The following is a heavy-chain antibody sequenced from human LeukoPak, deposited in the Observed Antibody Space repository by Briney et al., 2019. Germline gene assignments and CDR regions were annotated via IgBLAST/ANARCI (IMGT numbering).Heavy chain of an antibody. J-gene: IGHJ6*03. CDR1: GFTFSSYS. CDR2: ISSSSSYI. CDR3: ARAIAAPNGYYMDV. V-gene: IGHV3-21*01. D-gene: IGHD6-13*01. Sequence: SLRLSCAASGFTFSSYSINWVRQAPGKGLECVSSISSSSSYIYYADSVKGRFTISRDNAKNSLYLQMNSLRAEDTAVYYCARAIAAPNGYYMDVRGKGTTVTVSS.